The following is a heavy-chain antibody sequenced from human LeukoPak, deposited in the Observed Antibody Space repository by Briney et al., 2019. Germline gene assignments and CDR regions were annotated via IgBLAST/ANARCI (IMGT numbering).Heavy chain of an antibody. V-gene: IGHV3-53*01. J-gene: IGHJ4*02. D-gene: IGHD2-2*01. Sequence: EGSLRLSCAASGFAVSSEYMSWVRQAPGKGLEWVSLIYNGDDAYYADSVKGRFTISRDNSKNTLYLQMNSLRAEDTAVYYCARVLRYQLPPDYWGQGTLVTVSS. CDR1: GFAVSSEY. CDR3: ARVLRYQLPPDY. CDR2: IYNGDDA.